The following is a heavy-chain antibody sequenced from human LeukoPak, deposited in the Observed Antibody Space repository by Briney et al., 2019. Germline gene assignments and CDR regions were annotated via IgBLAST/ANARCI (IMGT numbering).Heavy chain of an antibody. V-gene: IGHV3-20*04. Sequence: GGSLRLSCAASGFTFDDHGMDWVRQAPGKGLEWVSGITWNGGTTGYADSVRGRSTISRDNAKNSLYLQMNSLRAEDTAVYYCARGSMIMMLVVNDFWGQGTLVTVSS. J-gene: IGHJ4*02. CDR1: GFTFDDHG. CDR2: ITWNGGTT. D-gene: IGHD3-22*01. CDR3: ARGSMIMMLVVNDF.